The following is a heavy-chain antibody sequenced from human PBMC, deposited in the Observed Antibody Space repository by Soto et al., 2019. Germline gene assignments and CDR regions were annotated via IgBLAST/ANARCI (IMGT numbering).Heavy chain of an antibody. CDR2: INPNSGAT. D-gene: IGHD6-19*01. Sequence: ASVKVSCKASGYTFTGYYIHWVRQAPGQGLEWLGWINPNSGATYYAQNFQGWVTMTRDTSISTAYMELNSLRSDDTAVYYCARGIPLAGLGYYFDYWGQGTLVTVSS. CDR1: GYTFTGYY. CDR3: ARGIPLAGLGYYFDY. V-gene: IGHV1-2*04. J-gene: IGHJ4*02.